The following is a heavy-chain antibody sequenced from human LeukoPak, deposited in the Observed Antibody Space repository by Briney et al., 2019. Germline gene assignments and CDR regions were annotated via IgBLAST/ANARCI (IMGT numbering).Heavy chain of an antibody. D-gene: IGHD1-26*01. CDR3: AKAPVGGSGSYYFDY. Sequence: PGRSLRLSCAASGFTFSGYAMSWVRQAPGDGLEWVSAISGSGGSTYYADSVKGRFTISRDNSKNTLYLQMNSLRAEDTAVYYCAKAPVGGSGSYYFDYWGQGTLSPPPQ. CDR1: GFTFSGYA. V-gene: IGHV3-23*01. J-gene: IGHJ4*02. CDR2: ISGSGGST.